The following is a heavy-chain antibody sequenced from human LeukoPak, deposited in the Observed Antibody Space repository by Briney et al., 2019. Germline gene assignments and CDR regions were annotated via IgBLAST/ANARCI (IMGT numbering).Heavy chain of an antibody. Sequence: WGSLRLSCAASGFSVSSNYMSWVRQAPGRGLECVSMISSGGGTNYAESMKGRLTISRHNSRNTLYVQMNSLRAEDTAVYYCARVASDNSGCYHFDSWGQGTMVTVSS. CDR3: ARVASDNSGCYHFDS. V-gene: IGHV3-53*01. D-gene: IGHD6-19*01. J-gene: IGHJ4*02. CDR1: GFSVSSNY. CDR2: ISSGGGT.